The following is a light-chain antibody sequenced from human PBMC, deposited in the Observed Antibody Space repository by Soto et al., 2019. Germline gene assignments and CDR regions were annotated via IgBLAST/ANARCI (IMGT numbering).Light chain of an antibody. CDR1: QGISNY. CDR3: QKYTNVPA. CDR2: AAS. V-gene: IGKV1-27*01. J-gene: IGKJ4*01. Sequence: DIQMTQSPSSVGDRVTITCRASQGISNYLAWYQQIPGKVPKLLISAASTLQSGVPSRFSGSGSGTDFTLTISSLQPEDVATYYCQKYTNVPAFGGGTKVEIK.